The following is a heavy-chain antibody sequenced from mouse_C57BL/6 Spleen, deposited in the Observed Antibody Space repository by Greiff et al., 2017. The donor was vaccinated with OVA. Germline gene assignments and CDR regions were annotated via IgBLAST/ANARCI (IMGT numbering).Heavy chain of an antibody. V-gene: IGHV1-66*01. CDR2: IYPGSGNT. D-gene: IGHD2-2*01. Sequence: VQLQQSGPALVKPGASVKISCKASGYSFTSYYIHWVKQRPGQGLEWIGWIYPGSGNTKYNEKFKGKATLTADTSSSAAYMQLSSLTSEDSAVYYCAGGYPAWFAYWGQGTLVTVSA. J-gene: IGHJ3*01. CDR3: AGGYPAWFAY. CDR1: GYSFTSYY.